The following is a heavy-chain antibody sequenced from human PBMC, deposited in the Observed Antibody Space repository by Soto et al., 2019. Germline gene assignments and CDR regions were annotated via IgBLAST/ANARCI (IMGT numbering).Heavy chain of an antibody. CDR1: GFTFSSYA. CDR3: AGRGSGSYYDY. D-gene: IGHD1-26*01. Sequence: EVQLLESGGGLVQPGGSLRLSCAASGFTFSSYAMRWVRQAPGKGLEWVSAISGSGGSTYYADSVKGRFTISRDNSKNTVYRQMNSVRGEVRAVYYCAGRGSGSYYDYWGQGTLVTVSS. J-gene: IGHJ4*02. V-gene: IGHV3-23*01. CDR2: ISGSGGST.